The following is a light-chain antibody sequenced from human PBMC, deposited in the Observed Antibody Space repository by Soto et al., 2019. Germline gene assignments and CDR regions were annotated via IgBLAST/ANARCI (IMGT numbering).Light chain of an antibody. V-gene: IGLV2-14*01. J-gene: IGLJ2*01. CDR2: DVS. CDR3: SSYSSSSTLRL. CDR1: SSDVGGYNY. Sequence: QSALTQPASVSGSPGQSITISCTGTSSDVGGYNYVSWYQQHPGRAPKVMIYDVSSRPSGVSNRFSGSKSGNTASLTISGLKAEDEADYYCSSYSSSSTLRLFGGGTKLTVL.